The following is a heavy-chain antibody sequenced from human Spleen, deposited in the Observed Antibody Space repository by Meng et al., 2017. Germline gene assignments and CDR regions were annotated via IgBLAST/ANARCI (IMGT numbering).Heavy chain of an antibody. CDR2: INHSGNT. Sequence: QVQLQQGGAGLLKPSATLSLSCAVSGGSFRIYYWSWIRQPPGMGLEWIGEINHSGNTNYNPSLKSRVTISVDTSKNQFSLKLSSVTAADTAVYYCARGEGRQQLVRRPRFDPWGQGTLVTVSS. J-gene: IGHJ5*02. D-gene: IGHD6-13*01. CDR3: ARGEGRQQLVRRPRFDP. V-gene: IGHV4-34*02. CDR1: GGSFRIYY.